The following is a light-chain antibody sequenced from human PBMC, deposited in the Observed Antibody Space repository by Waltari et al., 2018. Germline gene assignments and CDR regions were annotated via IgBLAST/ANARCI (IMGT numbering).Light chain of an antibody. J-gene: IGKJ4*01. Sequence: EIVMTQSPDSLAVSLGERATINCKSSQSVLYSSNNKNYLAWYQQKPGQPPKLPIYWASTRESGVPDRFSGSGSGTDFTLTISSLQAEDVAVYYCQQYYGTPCTFGGGTKVEMK. V-gene: IGKV4-1*01. CDR1: QSVLYSSNNKNY. CDR2: WAS. CDR3: QQYYGTPCT.